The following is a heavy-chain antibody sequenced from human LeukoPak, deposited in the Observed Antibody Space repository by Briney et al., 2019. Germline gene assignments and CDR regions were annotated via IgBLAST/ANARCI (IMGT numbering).Heavy chain of an antibody. D-gene: IGHD5-24*01. J-gene: IGHJ6*03. CDR1: GYTFTSYA. CDR2: INAGNGNA. Sequence: ASVKVSCKASGYTFTSYAMHWVRQAPGQRLEWMGWINAGNGNAKYSQEFQGRVTITRDTSTSTAYMELRSLRSDDTAVYYCARNTYGYKFSMDVWGKGTSVTVSS. CDR3: ARNTYGYKFSMDV. V-gene: IGHV1-3*01.